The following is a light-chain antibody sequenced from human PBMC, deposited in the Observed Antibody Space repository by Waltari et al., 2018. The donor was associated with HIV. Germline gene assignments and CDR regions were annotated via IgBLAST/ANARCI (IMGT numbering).Light chain of an antibody. CDR2: GAS. CDR1: QTVDNN. J-gene: IGKJ5*01. V-gene: IGKV3D-15*01. Sequence: EIVMRQYPATLSVSPGERATLSCRASQTVDNNVAWYQYKPGQAPRLLIHGASTRATGVPARFSGRGSGTEFTLTISSLQSADFGIYYCQQYKQWPPLTFGQGTRLDMK. CDR3: QQYKQWPPLT.